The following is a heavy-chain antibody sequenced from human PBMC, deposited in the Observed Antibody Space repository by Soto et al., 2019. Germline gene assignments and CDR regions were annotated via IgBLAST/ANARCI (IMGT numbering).Heavy chain of an antibody. V-gene: IGHV5-10-1*01. CDR1: GYTFTSYW. J-gene: IGHJ4*02. CDR3: ARQIYDSDTGPNFQYYFDS. D-gene: IGHD3-22*01. Sequence: GESLKISCKGSGYTFTSYWITWVRQKPGKGLEWMGRIDPSDSQTYYSPSFRGHVTISVTKSITTVFLQWSSLRASDTAMYYCARQIYDSDTGPNFQYYFDSWGQGAPVTVSS. CDR2: IDPSDSQT.